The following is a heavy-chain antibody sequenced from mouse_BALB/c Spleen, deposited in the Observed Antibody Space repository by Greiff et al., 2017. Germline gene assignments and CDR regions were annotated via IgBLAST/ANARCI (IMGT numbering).Heavy chain of an antibody. V-gene: IGHV1S56*01. D-gene: IGHD2-3*01. J-gene: IGHJ3*01. CDR1: GYTFTSYY. CDR2: IYPGNVNT. Sequence: VQLQQSGPELVKPGASVRISCKASGYTFTSYYIHWVKQRPGQGLEWIGWIYPGNVNTKYNEKFKGKATLTADKSSSTAYMQLSSLTSEDSAVYFCARRGDGYAWFAYWGQGTLVTVSA. CDR3: ARRGDGYAWFAY.